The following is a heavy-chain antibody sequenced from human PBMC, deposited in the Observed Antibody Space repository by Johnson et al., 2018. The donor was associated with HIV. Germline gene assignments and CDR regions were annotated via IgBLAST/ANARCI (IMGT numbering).Heavy chain of an antibody. J-gene: IGHJ3*02. CDR1: GFTFSSSG. CDR2: IRYDGSNK. CDR3: AKGLAAFFAFDI. V-gene: IGHV3-30*02. D-gene: IGHD3-3*01. Sequence: QVQLVESGGGVVQPGGSLRLSCVASGFTFSSSGMHWVRQAPGKGLEWVAFIRYDGSNKYYADSVKGRFTISRDNSKNTLYLQMNSLRAEDTAVYYCAKGLAAFFAFDIWGQVTMVTVSS.